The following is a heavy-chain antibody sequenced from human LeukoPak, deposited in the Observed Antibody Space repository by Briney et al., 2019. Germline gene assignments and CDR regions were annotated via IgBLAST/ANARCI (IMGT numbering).Heavy chain of an antibody. CDR3: ARGSSSSEDY. V-gene: IGHV3-23*01. J-gene: IGHJ4*02. D-gene: IGHD6-6*01. CDR1: GFTFSSYA. Sequence: GGSLRLSCAASGFTFSSYAMSWVRQAPGKGLEWVSAISGSGGSTYYADSVKGRFTISRDDSKNSLYLQMNSLRAEDTAVYYCARGSSSSEDYWGQGTLVTVSS. CDR2: ISGSGGST.